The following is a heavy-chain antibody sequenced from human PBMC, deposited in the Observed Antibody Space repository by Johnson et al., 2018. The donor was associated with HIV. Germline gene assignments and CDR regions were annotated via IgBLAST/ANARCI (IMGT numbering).Heavy chain of an antibody. V-gene: IGHV3-23*04. CDR3: AKGQNVYGGNSVKKDAFDI. D-gene: IGHD4-23*01. J-gene: IGHJ3*02. CDR1: GFTFSSYA. CDR2: ISGSGGST. Sequence: VQLVESGGGLVQPGGSLRLSCAASGFTFSSYAMSWVRQAPGKGLEWVSAISGSGGSTYYADSVKGRFTISRDNSKNTLYLQMNSLRAEDTAVYYCAKGQNVYGGNSVKKDAFDIWGQGTMVTVPS.